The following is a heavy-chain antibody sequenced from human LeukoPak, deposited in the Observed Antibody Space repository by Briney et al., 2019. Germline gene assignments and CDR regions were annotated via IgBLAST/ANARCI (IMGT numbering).Heavy chain of an antibody. V-gene: IGHV3-33*01. J-gene: IGHJ4*02. Sequence: GRSLRLSCAASGFTFSSYGMHWVRQAPGKGREWVAVIWYDGSNKYYADSVKGRFTISRDNSKNTLYLQMNSLGAEDTAVYYCARDSAVAGHFDYWGQGTLVTVSS. D-gene: IGHD6-19*01. CDR2: IWYDGSNK. CDR3: ARDSAVAGHFDY. CDR1: GFTFSSYG.